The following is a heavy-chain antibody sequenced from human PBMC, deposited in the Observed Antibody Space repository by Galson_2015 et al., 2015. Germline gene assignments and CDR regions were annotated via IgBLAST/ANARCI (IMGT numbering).Heavy chain of an antibody. CDR2: IYTGGST. Sequence: LRLSCAASGFTISSNYMTWVRQAPGKGLEWVSLIYTGGSTYYADSVRGRFTVSRDNSKSTLYLQMNNLRAEDTAIYYCARGAGFLCFDLWGRGTLVTVSS. V-gene: IGHV3-53*01. CDR1: GFTISSNY. J-gene: IGHJ2*01. CDR3: ARGAGFLCFDL. D-gene: IGHD2-21*01.